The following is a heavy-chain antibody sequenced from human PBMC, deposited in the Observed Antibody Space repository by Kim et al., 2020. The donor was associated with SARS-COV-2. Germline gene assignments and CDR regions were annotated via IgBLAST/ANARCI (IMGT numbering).Heavy chain of an antibody. CDR2: ISSSGSTI. J-gene: IGHJ6*02. D-gene: IGHD6-19*01. CDR3: ARDRATTRRYSSGWYDYYYGMDV. Sequence: GGSLRLSCAASGFTFSDYYMSWIRQAPGKGLEWVSYISSSGSTIYYADSVKGRFTISRDNAKNSLYLQMNSLRAEDTAVYYYARDRATTRRYSSGWYDYYYGMDVWGQGTTVTVSS. CDR1: GFTFSDYY. V-gene: IGHV3-11*01.